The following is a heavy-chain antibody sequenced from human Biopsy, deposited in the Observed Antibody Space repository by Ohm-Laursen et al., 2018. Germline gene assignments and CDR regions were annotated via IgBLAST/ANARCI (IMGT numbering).Heavy chain of an antibody. J-gene: IGHJ4*02. D-gene: IGHD1-1*01. CDR2: FAPENGKT. CDR1: GYTLTELS. CDR3: AADINAWNVNY. V-gene: IGHV1-24*01. Sequence: GASVKVSCKVSGYTLTELSMHWVRQAPGRGLEWMGGFAPENGKTIYAQKFQGRVTMTEDTSTDTAYMELSSLRSEDTAVYYYAADINAWNVNYWGQGTQVTVSS.